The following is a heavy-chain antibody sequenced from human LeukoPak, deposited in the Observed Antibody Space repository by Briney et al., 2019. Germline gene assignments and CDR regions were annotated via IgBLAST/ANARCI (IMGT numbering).Heavy chain of an antibody. Sequence: GGSLRLSCAASGFTFSDYYMSWIRQAPGKGLEWLSYISSSGSTIYYADSVKGRFTISRDNAKNSLYLQMNSLRAEDTAVYYCARDHGAHYYYYYYMDVWGKGTTVTVSS. V-gene: IGHV3-11*04. J-gene: IGHJ6*03. CDR3: ARDHGAHYYYYYYMDV. CDR2: ISSSGSTI. CDR1: GFTFSDYY. D-gene: IGHD3-10*01.